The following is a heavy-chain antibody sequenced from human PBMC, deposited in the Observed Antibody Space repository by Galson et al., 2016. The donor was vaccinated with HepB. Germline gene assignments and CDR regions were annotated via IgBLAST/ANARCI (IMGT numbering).Heavy chain of an antibody. Sequence: SVKVSCKASGDTFSNYAFNWVRQAPGQGLEWMGGIVPIFGTANYAQGFQGRVTVTADESSNTGYMELSSLRDEDTAVYYCARGPALGYCSSTSCYGYFRHWGQGTLFIVSS. CDR2: IVPIFGTA. CDR3: ARGPALGYCSSTSCYGYFRH. V-gene: IGHV1-69*13. CDR1: GDTFSNYA. D-gene: IGHD2-2*01. J-gene: IGHJ1*01.